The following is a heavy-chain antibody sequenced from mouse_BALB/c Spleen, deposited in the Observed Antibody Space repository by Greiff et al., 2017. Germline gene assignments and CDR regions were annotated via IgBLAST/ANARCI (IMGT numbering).Heavy chain of an antibody. CDR3: SRSDYYGSSHWYFDV. CDR2: IHYSGST. CDR1: GYSITSGYS. D-gene: IGHD1-1*01. V-gene: IGHV3-1*02. J-gene: IGHJ1*01. Sequence: EVKLMESGPDLVKPSQSLSLTCTVTGYSITSGYSWHWIRQFPGNKLEWMGYIHYSGSTNYNPSLKSRISITRDTSKNQFFLQLNSVTTEDTATYYCSRSDYYGSSHWYFDVWGAGTTVTVSS.